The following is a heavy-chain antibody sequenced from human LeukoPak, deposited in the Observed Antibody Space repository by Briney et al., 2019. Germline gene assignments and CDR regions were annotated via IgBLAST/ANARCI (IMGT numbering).Heavy chain of an antibody. D-gene: IGHD1-1*01. CDR1: GFTFSKYA. Sequence: GGSLRLSCVVSGFTFSKYAMSWVRQAPGKGLEWVSGINGSYDSTYYADSVKGRFTISRDTFENTVYLQMNNLRIEDTAVYYCVGLYKDFWGQGTLVTVSS. V-gene: IGHV3-23*01. CDR3: VGLYKDF. CDR2: INGSYDST. J-gene: IGHJ4*02.